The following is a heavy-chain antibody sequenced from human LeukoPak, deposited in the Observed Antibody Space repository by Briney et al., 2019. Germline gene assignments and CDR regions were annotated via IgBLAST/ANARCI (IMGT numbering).Heavy chain of an antibody. D-gene: IGHD3-22*01. J-gene: IGHJ4*02. CDR2: INQDGSEK. Sequence: GGSLRLSCTASGFTYSTYCMSWVRQAPGKGLEWVANINQDGSEKSYVDSVKGRFTISRDNAQHSLYLQMSNLRAEDTAVYYCARGRFHYDSSGYSSFYYWGQGTLVTVSS. CDR3: ARGRFHYDSSGYSSFYY. V-gene: IGHV3-7*01. CDR1: GFTYSTYC.